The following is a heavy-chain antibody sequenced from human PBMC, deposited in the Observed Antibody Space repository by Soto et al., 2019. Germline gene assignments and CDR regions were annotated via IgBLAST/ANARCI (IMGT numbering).Heavy chain of an antibody. CDR3: TTERRVNPDY. CDR1: GFTFSSYA. V-gene: IGHV3-30-3*01. D-gene: IGHD3-3*01. CDR2: ISYDGSNK. Sequence: SLRLSCAASGFTFSSYAMHWVRQAPGKGLEWVAVISYDGSNKYYADSVKGRFTISRDNSKNTLYLQMNSLRAEDTAVYYCTTERRVNPDYWGQGTLVTVSS. J-gene: IGHJ4*02.